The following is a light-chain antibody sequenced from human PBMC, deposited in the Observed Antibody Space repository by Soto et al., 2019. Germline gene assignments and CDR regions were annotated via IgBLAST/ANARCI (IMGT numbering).Light chain of an antibody. CDR1: QGIRSD. J-gene: IGKJ2*01. CDR3: LQDYNYPRI. Sequence: AIQMTQSPSSLSASVGDRVTITCRASQGIRSDLGWYQQKPGRAPKLLIYAASILQSGVPSRFSGSGSGTDFTLTISSLQPEDFATYYCLQDYNYPRIFGQGTNLEIK. V-gene: IGKV1-6*01. CDR2: AAS.